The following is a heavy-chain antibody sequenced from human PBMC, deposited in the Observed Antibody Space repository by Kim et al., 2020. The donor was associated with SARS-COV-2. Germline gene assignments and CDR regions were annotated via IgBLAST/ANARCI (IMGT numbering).Heavy chain of an antibody. CDR1: GGSFSGYY. D-gene: IGHD5-12*01. Sequence: SQTLSLTCAVYGGSFSGYYWSWIRQSPGKGLEWIGEINHSGSTNDNPSLKSRVTISVDTSKNQFSLKLSSVTAADTAVYYCARSADGYNFGDALDIWGQG. CDR2: INHSGST. V-gene: IGHV4-34*01. J-gene: IGHJ3*02. CDR3: ARSADGYNFGDALDI.